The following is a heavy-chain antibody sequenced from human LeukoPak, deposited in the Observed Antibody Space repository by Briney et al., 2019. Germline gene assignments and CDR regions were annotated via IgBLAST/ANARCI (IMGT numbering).Heavy chain of an antibody. Sequence: ASVKVSCKASGYTFTSYYMHWVRQAPGQGLEWMGIINPSGGSTSYAQKFQGRVTMTRDTSTSTVYMELSSLRSEDTAVYYCATVTMATDRAFDIWGQGTMVTVSS. D-gene: IGHD1/OR15-1a*01. V-gene: IGHV1-46*01. CDR3: ATVTMATDRAFDI. CDR1: GYTFTSYY. CDR2: INPSGGST. J-gene: IGHJ3*02.